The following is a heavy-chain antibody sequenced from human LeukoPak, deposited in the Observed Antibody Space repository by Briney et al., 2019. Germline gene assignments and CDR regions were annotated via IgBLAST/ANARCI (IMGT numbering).Heavy chain of an antibody. CDR3: ARDTYYYDSSGYYTGYHFDY. D-gene: IGHD3-22*01. Sequence: PGGSLRLSCAASGFTFDDYGMSWVRQAPGKGLEWVSGINWNGGSTGYADSVKGRFTISRDNAKNSLYLQMNSLRAEDTALYYCARDTYYYDSSGYYTGYHFDYWGQGTLVTVSS. J-gene: IGHJ4*02. CDR1: GFTFDDYG. CDR2: INWNGGST. V-gene: IGHV3-20*04.